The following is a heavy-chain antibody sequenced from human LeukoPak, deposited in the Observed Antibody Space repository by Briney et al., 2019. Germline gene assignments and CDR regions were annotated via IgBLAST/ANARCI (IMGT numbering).Heavy chain of an antibody. V-gene: IGHV3-7*03. CDR1: GFTFNSYW. Sequence: PGGSLRPSCAASGFTFNSYWMNWVRQAPGKGLEWVANIKRDGSEKYYVDSVKGRFTISRDNAKNSLDPQMNSLRVEDTAVYYCARLGPASSGWPESFDYWGQGTLVTVSS. CDR3: ARLGPASSGWPESFDY. CDR2: IKRDGSEK. D-gene: IGHD6-19*01. J-gene: IGHJ4*02.